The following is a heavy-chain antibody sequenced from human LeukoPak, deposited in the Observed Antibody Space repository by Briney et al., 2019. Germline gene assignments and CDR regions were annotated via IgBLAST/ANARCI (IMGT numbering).Heavy chain of an antibody. D-gene: IGHD2-21*01. V-gene: IGHV3-73*01. CDR1: GFTFSDSG. J-gene: IGHJ4*02. CDR2: IRSKANSYAA. CDR3: TRYGDYPFDY. Sequence: GGSLRLSCAASGFTFSDSGMHWVRQASGKGLEWVGRIRSKANSYAAAYAASVKGRFTISRDDSKNTAYLQMNSLKTEDTAVYYCTRYGDYPFDYWGQGTLVTVSS.